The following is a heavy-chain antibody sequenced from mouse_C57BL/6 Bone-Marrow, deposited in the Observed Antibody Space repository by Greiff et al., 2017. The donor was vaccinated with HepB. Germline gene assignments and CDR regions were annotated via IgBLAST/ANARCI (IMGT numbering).Heavy chain of an antibody. V-gene: IGHV1-64*01. J-gene: IGHJ4*01. CDR1: GYTFTSYW. Sequence: QVQLQQPGAELVKPGASVKLSCKASGYTFTSYWMHWVKQRPGQGLEWIGMIHPNSGSTNYNEKFKSKATLTVDKSSSTAYMQLSSLTSEDSAVYYCARGYGSSPYYYAMDYWGQGTSDTVSS. CDR2: IHPNSGST. CDR3: ARGYGSSPYYYAMDY. D-gene: IGHD1-1*01.